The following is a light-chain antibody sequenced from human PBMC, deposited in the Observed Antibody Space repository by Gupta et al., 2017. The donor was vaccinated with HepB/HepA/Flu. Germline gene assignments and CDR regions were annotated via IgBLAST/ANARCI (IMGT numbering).Light chain of an antibody. V-gene: IGKV4-1*01. J-gene: IGKJ1*01. CDR2: WAS. CDR3: QQDYGSPPT. Sequence: DIVMTQSPYSLAVSLGERATINCKSSESVLYRANSKNYLAWYQQKPGQPHHLLIYWASTRESSVPDRFSGRGSGTFFTLTISSRQADDVAVYFCQQDYGSPPTFGQGTKVEIK. CDR1: ESVLYRANSKNY.